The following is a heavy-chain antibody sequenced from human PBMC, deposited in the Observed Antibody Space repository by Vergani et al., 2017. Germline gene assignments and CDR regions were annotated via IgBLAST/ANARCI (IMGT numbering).Heavy chain of an antibody. D-gene: IGHD2/OR15-2a*01. J-gene: IGHJ5*02. V-gene: IGHV3-53*01. CDR3: ARFLPFPNGFDP. Sequence: EVQLVESGGGLIQPGGSLRLSCAASGFTVSSNYMSWVRQAPGKGLEWVSVIYSGGSTDYADSVKGRFTISRDNSKNTLYLQMNSLRAEDTAVYYCARFLPFPNGFDPWGQGTLVTVSS. CDR2: IYSGGST. CDR1: GFTVSSNY.